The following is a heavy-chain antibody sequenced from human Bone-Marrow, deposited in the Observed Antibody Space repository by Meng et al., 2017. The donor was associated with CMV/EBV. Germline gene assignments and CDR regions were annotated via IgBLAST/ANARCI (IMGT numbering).Heavy chain of an antibody. Sequence: SVKVSCKASGGTFSSYAISWVRQAPGQGLEWMGGIIPIFGTANYAQKLPGRVTITTDESTSTAYMELSSLRSEDTAVYYCARELSNERYGMDVWGQGTTVTVSS. CDR2: IIPIFGTA. J-gene: IGHJ6*02. V-gene: IGHV1-69*05. CDR3: ARELSNERYGMDV. CDR1: GGTFSSYA. D-gene: IGHD4-11*01.